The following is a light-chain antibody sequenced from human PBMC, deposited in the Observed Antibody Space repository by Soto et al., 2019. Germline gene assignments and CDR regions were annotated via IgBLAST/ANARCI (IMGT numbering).Light chain of an antibody. J-gene: IGLJ1*01. Sequence: QSVLTQPPSVSGAPGQRVTVSCTGSSSNIGAGYDVHWYQQLPGTAPKLLIYGNSNRPSGVPDRFSGSKSGASASLAITGLQAEDEADYYCQSYDSILSGSEVFGTGTKLTVL. CDR2: GNS. V-gene: IGLV1-40*01. CDR1: SSNIGAGYD. CDR3: QSYDSILSGSEV.